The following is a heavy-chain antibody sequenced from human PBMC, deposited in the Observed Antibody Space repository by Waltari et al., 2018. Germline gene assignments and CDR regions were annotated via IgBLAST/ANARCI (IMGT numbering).Heavy chain of an antibody. D-gene: IGHD5-12*01. Sequence: EVQVEESGGGLVKPGGSLRLSCASFGFIVSNADINWVRQAPGKGLEWVGRIKTKADGGTTDYAAPVKGRFTISRDDSRNTLYLQINNLKTEDTAVYYCSTEMATIRGPFDFWGQGTLVTVSS. J-gene: IGHJ4*02. V-gene: IGHV3-15*01. CDR2: IKTKADGGTT. CDR1: GFIVSNAD. CDR3: STEMATIRGPFDF.